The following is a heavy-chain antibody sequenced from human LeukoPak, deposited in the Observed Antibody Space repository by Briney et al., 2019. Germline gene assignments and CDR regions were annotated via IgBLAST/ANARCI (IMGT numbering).Heavy chain of an antibody. CDR2: ISRSGSSI. CDR1: GFTFSDYD. J-gene: IGHJ4*02. CDR3: ARGTGTPTWHPPDY. V-gene: IGHV3-11*01. D-gene: IGHD1-7*01. Sequence: GGSLRLSCAASGFTFSDYDMSWIRQAPGKGLEWVSYISRSGSSIYYADSVKGRFTISRDNAKNSLYLQMNSLRAEDTAVYYCARGTGTPTWHPPDYWGQGTLVTVSS.